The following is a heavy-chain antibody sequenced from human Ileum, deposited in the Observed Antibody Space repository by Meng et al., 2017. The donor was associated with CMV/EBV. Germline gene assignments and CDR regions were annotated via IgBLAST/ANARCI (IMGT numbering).Heavy chain of an antibody. V-gene: IGHV1-69*05. J-gene: IGHJ5*02. CDR3: ARSNSGYDYNWFDP. Sequence: SVKVSCKASGGTFSSYAISWVRQAPGQGLEWMGGIIPIFGTSNYAQKFQGRVTITTDESTSTAYMELSSLRSEDTAVYYCARSNSGYDYNWFDPWGQGTLVTVSS. CDR1: GGTFSSYA. D-gene: IGHD5-12*01. CDR2: IIPIFGTS.